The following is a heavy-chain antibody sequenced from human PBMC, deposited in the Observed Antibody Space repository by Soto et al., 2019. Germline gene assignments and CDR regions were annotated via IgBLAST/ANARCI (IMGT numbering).Heavy chain of an antibody. J-gene: IGHJ6*02. D-gene: IGHD3-10*01. Sequence: GGSLRLSXAASGFTFSSYAMSWVRQAPGKGLEWVSAISGSGGSTYYADSVKGRFTISRDNSKNTLYLQMNSLRAEDTAVYYCAKEENYHGSGSYYTPLSYYGMDVWGQGTTVTVSS. CDR2: ISGSGGST. CDR3: AKEENYHGSGSYYTPLSYYGMDV. CDR1: GFTFSSYA. V-gene: IGHV3-23*01.